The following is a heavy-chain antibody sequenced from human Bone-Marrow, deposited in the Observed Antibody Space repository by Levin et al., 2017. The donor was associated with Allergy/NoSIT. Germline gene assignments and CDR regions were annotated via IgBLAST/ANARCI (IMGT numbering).Heavy chain of an antibody. CDR3: AHMGVGGLIDY. D-gene: IGHD1-26*01. Sequence: SLTTGGVGVGWVRQPPGQALEWLAVIYWDDDKRYSPSLKNRFTITKDTSRDQVVLTMTNIHPVDTATYYCAHMGVGGLIDYWGRGTLVTVSS. CDR2: IYWDDDK. V-gene: IGHV2-5*02. J-gene: IGHJ4*02. CDR1: SLTTGGVG.